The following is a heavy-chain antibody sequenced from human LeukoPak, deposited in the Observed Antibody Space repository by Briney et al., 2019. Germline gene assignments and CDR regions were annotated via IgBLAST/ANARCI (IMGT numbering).Heavy chain of an antibody. D-gene: IGHD3-3*01. J-gene: IGHJ4*02. CDR2: IHPGDSAT. CDR3: ARQNDFRLDY. V-gene: IGHV5-51*01. CDR1: GSTFSSYW. Sequence: GESLTISCQGSGSTFSSYWIGWARRLPGKGLEWMGIIHPGDSATRYSPSLQGQVTISVDTSIGTAYLQWSSLKASDTAIYYCARQNDFRLDYWGQGTLVTVSS.